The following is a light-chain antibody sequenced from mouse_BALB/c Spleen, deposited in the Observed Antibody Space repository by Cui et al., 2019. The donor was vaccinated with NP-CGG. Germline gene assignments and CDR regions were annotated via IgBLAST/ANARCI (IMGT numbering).Light chain of an antibody. V-gene: IGLV1*01. J-gene: IGLJ1*01. CDR2: GTN. CDR3: ALWYSNHWV. Sequence: QVVVTQESAPTTSPGETVTLTCRSSTGAVTTSNYANWVQEKPDHLFTGLIGGTNNRAPGVPARFSGPLIGDKAALTITGAQTEDEAIYFCALWYSNHWVFGGGTKLTVL. CDR1: TGAVTTSNY.